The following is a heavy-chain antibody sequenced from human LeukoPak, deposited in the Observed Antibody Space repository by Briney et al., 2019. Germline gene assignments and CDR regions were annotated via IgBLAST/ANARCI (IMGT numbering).Heavy chain of an antibody. J-gene: IGHJ4*02. CDR2: ISGSGVST. Sequence: GGSLRLSCAASGFTFSSYAMAWVRQAPGKGLEWVSGISGSGVSTYYADSVKGRFTISRDNSKTTLYLQMNGLRAEDTAEYYCARPLPSTFGYDYWGQGTLVTVSS. CDR3: ARPLPSTFGYDY. D-gene: IGHD5-18*01. V-gene: IGHV3-23*01. CDR1: GFTFSSYA.